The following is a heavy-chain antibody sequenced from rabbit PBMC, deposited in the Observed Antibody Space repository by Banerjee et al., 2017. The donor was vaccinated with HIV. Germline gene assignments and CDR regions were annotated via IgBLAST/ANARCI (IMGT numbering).Heavy chain of an antibody. CDR2: IYGDSSGTT. CDR1: GSDISSYS. V-gene: IGHV1S40*01. D-gene: IGHD1-1*01. J-gene: IGHJ4*01. Sequence: QSLEESGGDLVKPGASLTLTCTASGSDISSYSMGWVRQAPGKGLEWIACIYGDSSGTTYYASWAKGRFTISKTSSTTVTLQMTSLTDADTATYFCARDGSGSGYHFNLWGPGTLVTVS. CDR3: ARDGSGSGYHFNL.